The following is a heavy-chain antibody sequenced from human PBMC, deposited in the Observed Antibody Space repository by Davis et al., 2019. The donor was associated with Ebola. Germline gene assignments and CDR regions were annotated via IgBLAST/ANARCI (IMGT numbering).Heavy chain of an antibody. CDR2: VILKSGAT. J-gene: IGHJ4*02. D-gene: IGHD6-13*01. CDR3: ARDSGQQLVIFSGIFDY. V-gene: IGHV1-18*01. Sequence: ASVKVSCKASGGAFSTDTITWVRQAPGQGLEWLGRVILKSGATNYAQKFQGRVTMTTDTSTSTAYMELRSLRSDDTAVYYCARDSGQQLVIFSGIFDYWGQGSLVTVSS. CDR1: GGAFSTDT.